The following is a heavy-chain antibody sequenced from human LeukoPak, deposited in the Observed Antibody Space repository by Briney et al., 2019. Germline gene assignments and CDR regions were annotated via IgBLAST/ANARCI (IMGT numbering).Heavy chain of an antibody. V-gene: IGHV3-7*03. J-gene: IGHJ4*02. CDR2: IKEDGSQK. CDR1: GFTFSSYW. Sequence: GGSLRLSCAASGFTFSSYWMSWVRQAPGKGLEWVANIKEDGSQKYYVDSVKGRFTISRDNAKNSLFLQTNSLRADDTAVYYCARDSGWFRFDYWGQGTLVTVSS. D-gene: IGHD6-13*01. CDR3: ARDSGWFRFDY.